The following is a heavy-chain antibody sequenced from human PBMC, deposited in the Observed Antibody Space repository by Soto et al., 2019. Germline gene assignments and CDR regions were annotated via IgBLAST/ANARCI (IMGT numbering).Heavy chain of an antibody. CDR2: IYSGGGT. V-gene: IGHV3-53*01. CDR1: GFSVTNNY. Sequence: GGSLRLSCEASGFSVTNNYMYWVRQAPGKGLEWVSLIYSGGGTHYADFVNGRFIISRDNSKNTLHLQMDKLRAEDTAIYYCARDIACSSSSCQGANFDIRGRGTLVTVSS. J-gene: IGHJ3*02. CDR3: ARDIACSSSSCQGANFDI. D-gene: IGHD2-2*01.